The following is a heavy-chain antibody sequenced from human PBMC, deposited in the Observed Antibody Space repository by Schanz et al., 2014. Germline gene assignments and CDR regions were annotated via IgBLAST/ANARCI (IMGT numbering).Heavy chain of an antibody. Sequence: QVQLVESGGGVVQPGRSLRLSCAASGFNFRNYGMHWVRQAPGKGLEWLSYISRDGTTSYYADSVKGRFTISRDNSNNTLYLQMKSLRAEDTAVYYCAKYGGGYSYGFVEYWGQGILVTVSS. V-gene: IGHV3-33*06. CDR1: GFNFRNYG. CDR3: AKYGGGYSYGFVEY. CDR2: ISRDGTTS. D-gene: IGHD5-18*01. J-gene: IGHJ4*02.